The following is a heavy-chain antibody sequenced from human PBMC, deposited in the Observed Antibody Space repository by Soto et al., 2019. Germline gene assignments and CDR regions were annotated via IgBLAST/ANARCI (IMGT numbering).Heavy chain of an antibody. CDR2: IDPSNSHI. J-gene: IGHJ3*02. Sequence: PGESLKISCKGSGYSFTSYWISWVRQMHGKGLEWMGRIDPSNSHINYSPSFQGQVTISADKSISTAYLQWSSLKAPDTAMYYCARQSYYDSSGYLADAFDIWGQGTMVTVSS. V-gene: IGHV5-10-1*04. D-gene: IGHD3-22*01. CDR1: GYSFTSYW. CDR3: ARQSYYDSSGYLADAFDI.